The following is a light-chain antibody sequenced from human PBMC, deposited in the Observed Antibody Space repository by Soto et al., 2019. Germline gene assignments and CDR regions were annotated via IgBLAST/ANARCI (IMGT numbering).Light chain of an antibody. CDR3: TSYTSSSTLDV. CDR2: EVS. CDR1: SSDVGGYNY. V-gene: IGLV2-14*01. J-gene: IGLJ1*01. Sequence: QSVLTQPASVSGSPGQSITISCTGTSSDVGGYNYVSWYQQHPGKAPKLIIYEVSNRPSGVPNRFFGSKSGNTASLTISGLQAEDVAEYYCTSYTSSSTLDVFGTGTKLTVL.